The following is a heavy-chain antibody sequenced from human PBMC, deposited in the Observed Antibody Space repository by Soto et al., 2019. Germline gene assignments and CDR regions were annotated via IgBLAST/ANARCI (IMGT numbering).Heavy chain of an antibody. V-gene: IGHV3-30*03. CDR1: GFTFSNYA. CDR3: ARENSTRPVYYYYYGMDV. CDR2: VSYDGDNE. Sequence: PGGSLRLSCAASGFTFSNYAMHWVRQAPGKGLEWVAIVSYDGDNEYYADSVRGRFFISRDNSRNTLYLQTSSLRHEDTAVYYCARENSTRPVYYYYYGMDVWGQGTTVTVSS. J-gene: IGHJ6*02.